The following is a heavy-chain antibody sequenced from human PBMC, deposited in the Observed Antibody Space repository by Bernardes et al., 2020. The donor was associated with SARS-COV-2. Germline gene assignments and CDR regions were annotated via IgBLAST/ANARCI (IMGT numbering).Heavy chain of an antibody. CDR3: ARGRQDRNQLLFRRIRTGWFDP. Sequence: SETLSLTCAVYGGFFSGYYWSWIRQPPGKGLEWIGEINHSGSTNYNPSLKSRVTISVDTSKNQFSLKLSSVTAADTAVYYCARGRQDRNQLLFRRIRTGWFDPWGQGTLVTVSS. CDR1: GGFFSGYY. CDR2: INHSGST. V-gene: IGHV4-34*01. J-gene: IGHJ5*02. D-gene: IGHD2-2*01.